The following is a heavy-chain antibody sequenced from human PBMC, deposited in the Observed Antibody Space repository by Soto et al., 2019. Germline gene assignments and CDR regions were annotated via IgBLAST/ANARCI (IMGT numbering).Heavy chain of an antibody. Sequence: GASVKVSCKASGGTFSSYAISWVRQAPGQGLEWTGGIIPIFGTANYAQKFQGRVTITADESTSTAYMELSSLRSEDTAVYYCATDFSGGKLDYWGQGTLVTVSS. J-gene: IGHJ4*02. D-gene: IGHD2-15*01. CDR3: ATDFSGGKLDY. CDR1: GGTFSSYA. CDR2: IIPIFGTA. V-gene: IGHV1-69*13.